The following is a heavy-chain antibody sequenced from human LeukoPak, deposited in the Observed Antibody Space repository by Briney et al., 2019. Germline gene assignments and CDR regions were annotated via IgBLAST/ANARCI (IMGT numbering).Heavy chain of an antibody. J-gene: IGHJ6*02. CDR1: GYTLTELS. V-gene: IGHV1-24*01. CDR3: ATVRYTYYYYGMDV. D-gene: IGHD3-9*01. CDR2: FYPEDGET. Sequence: APVKVSCKVSGYTLTELSMHWVRQAPGKGLEWMGGFYPEDGETIYAQKFQGRVTVTEDTSTDTAYMELSSLRSEDTAVYYCATVRYTYYYYGMDVWGQGTTVTVPS.